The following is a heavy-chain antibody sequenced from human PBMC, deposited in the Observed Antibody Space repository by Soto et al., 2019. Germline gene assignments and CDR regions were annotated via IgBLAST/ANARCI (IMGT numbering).Heavy chain of an antibody. CDR1: GFTFSSYG. Sequence: QVQLVESGGGVVQPGRSLRLSCAASGFTFSSYGMHWVRQAPGKGLEWVAAIWYDGSNKYYADSVKGRFTISRDNSKNTLYLQMNSLRAEDTAVYYCARSGPLRFLEWLADYWGQGTLVTVSS. V-gene: IGHV3-33*01. J-gene: IGHJ4*02. D-gene: IGHD3-3*01. CDR3: ARSGPLRFLEWLADY. CDR2: IWYDGSNK.